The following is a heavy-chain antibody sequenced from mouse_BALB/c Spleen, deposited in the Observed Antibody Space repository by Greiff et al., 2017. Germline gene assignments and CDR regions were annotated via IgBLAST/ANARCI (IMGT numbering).Heavy chain of an antibody. V-gene: IGHV2-9*02. Sequence: VQRVESGPGLVAPSQSLSITCTVSGFSLTSYGVHWVRQPPGKGLEWLGVIWAGGSTNYNSALMSRLSISKDNSKSQVFLKMNSLQTDDTAMYYCARDRDYYGSSRYFDVWGAGTTVTVSS. D-gene: IGHD1-1*01. J-gene: IGHJ1*01. CDR1: GFSLTSYG. CDR2: IWAGGST. CDR3: ARDRDYYGSSRYFDV.